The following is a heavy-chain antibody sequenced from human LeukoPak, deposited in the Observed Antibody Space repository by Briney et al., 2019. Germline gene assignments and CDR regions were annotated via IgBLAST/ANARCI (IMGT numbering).Heavy chain of an antibody. V-gene: IGHV3-23*01. Sequence: GGSLRLSCAASGFTFNNYAMNGVRQAPGKGLEWVSVISGSGGTTYYADSVNGRFTISRDSSKNTLYLQMNSLRAEDTAVYYCAKVSGGGLYYDGMDVWGQGTTVTVSS. J-gene: IGHJ6*02. CDR1: GFTFNNYA. CDR2: ISGSGGTT. D-gene: IGHD1-14*01. CDR3: AKVSGGGLYYDGMDV.